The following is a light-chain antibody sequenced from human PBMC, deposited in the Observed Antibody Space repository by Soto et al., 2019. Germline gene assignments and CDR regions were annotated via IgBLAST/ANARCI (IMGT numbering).Light chain of an antibody. CDR3: QQYSYYPLT. Sequence: DIQMTQSPSTLSASVGDRVTITCRASQSISSWLAWYQQKPGKAPKLLIYKASSLESGVPSRFSGSGSGTEFTLTISSLQPDDFATYYCQQYSYYPLTFGGGTKVDIK. CDR2: KAS. CDR1: QSISSW. J-gene: IGKJ4*01. V-gene: IGKV1-5*03.